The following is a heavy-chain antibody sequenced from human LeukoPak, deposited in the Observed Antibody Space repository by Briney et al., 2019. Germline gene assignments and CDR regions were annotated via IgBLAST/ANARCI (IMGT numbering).Heavy chain of an antibody. V-gene: IGHV1-2*02. CDR1: GYSFIGYY. CDR2: INPNSGGA. D-gene: IGHD7-27*01. CDR3: AKSTNWGSISDGFDI. J-gene: IGHJ3*02. Sequence: ASVKVSCKASGYSFIGYYIHWVRQSPGQGLEWMGWINPNSGGANYAQKFQGRVTMTRDTSISTVYMELTRLRSDDTAMYYCAKSTNWGSISDGFDIWGQGTMVTVAS.